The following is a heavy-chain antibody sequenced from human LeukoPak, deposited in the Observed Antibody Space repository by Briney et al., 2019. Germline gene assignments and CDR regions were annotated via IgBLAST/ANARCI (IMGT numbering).Heavy chain of an antibody. Sequence: GASVKVSCKASGGTFSSYAISWVRQAPGQGLEWMGGIIPIFGTANYAQKFQGRVTITTDESTSTAYMELSSLRSEDTAEYYCARDKVPAAPNWFDPWGQGTLVTVSS. CDR1: GGTFSSYA. CDR3: ARDKVPAAPNWFDP. J-gene: IGHJ5*02. D-gene: IGHD2-2*01. CDR2: IIPIFGTA. V-gene: IGHV1-69*05.